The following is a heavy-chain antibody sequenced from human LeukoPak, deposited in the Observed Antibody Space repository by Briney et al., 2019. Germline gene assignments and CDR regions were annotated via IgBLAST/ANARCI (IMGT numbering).Heavy chain of an antibody. Sequence: ASVKVSCKASGYTFTSYYMHWVRQAPGQGLEWMGIINPSGGSTSYAQKFQGRVTMTRDRSTSTVYMELSSLRSEDTAVYYCARSYDFWSGSRRVGFDPWGQGTLVTVSS. CDR3: ARSYDFWSGSRRVGFDP. V-gene: IGHV1-46*01. CDR1: GYTFTSYY. J-gene: IGHJ5*02. CDR2: INPSGGST. D-gene: IGHD3-3*01.